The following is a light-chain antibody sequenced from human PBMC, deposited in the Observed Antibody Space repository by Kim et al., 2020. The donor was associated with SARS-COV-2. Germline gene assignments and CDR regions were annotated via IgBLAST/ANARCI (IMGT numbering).Light chain of an antibody. Sequence: EIVMTQSPATLSLSPGARATLSCRASQSVSSNLAWYQQKPGQAPRLLIYGASTRATGIPARFSGSGSGTEFTLTISSLQSGDLAVYYCQQYSDWPNTFGQGTKLEI. CDR2: GAS. CDR3: QQYSDWPNT. J-gene: IGKJ2*01. CDR1: QSVSSN. V-gene: IGKV3-15*01.